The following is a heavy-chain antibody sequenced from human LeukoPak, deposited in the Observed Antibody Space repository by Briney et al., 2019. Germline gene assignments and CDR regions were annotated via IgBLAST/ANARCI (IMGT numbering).Heavy chain of an antibody. CDR1: GRTFSNYY. Sequence: GASVKVSCKASGRTFSNYYMHWVRQAPGQGLEWMGIINRSAGSTSYAQKFQGRVTMSRDTSTSTFYMDLSSLRSEDTAVYFCARGTLTTQVDHWGQGTLVTVSS. V-gene: IGHV1-46*01. D-gene: IGHD4-11*01. CDR3: ARGTLTTQVDH. J-gene: IGHJ4*02. CDR2: INRSAGST.